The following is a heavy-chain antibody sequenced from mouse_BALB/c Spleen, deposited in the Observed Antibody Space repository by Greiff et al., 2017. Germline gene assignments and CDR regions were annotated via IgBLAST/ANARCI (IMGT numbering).Heavy chain of an antibody. Sequence: DVMLVESGGGLVQPGGSRKLSCAASGFTFSSFGMHWVRQAPEKGLEWVAYISSGSSTIYYADTVKGRFTISRDNPKNTLFLQMTSLRSEDTAMYYCARSYRSYYFDYWGQGTTLTVSS. CDR3: ARSYRSYYFDY. CDR2: ISSGSSTI. J-gene: IGHJ2*01. D-gene: IGHD2-14*01. V-gene: IGHV5-17*02. CDR1: GFTFSSFG.